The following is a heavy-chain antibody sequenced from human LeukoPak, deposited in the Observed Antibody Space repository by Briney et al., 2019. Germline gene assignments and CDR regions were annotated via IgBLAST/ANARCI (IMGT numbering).Heavy chain of an antibody. J-gene: IGHJ6*02. D-gene: IGHD3-9*01. Sequence: SETLSLTCAVSGGSISSYYWSWIRQPPGKGLEWIGYIYYSGSTKYNPSLKSRVTTSVDTSKNQFSLKLSSVTAADTAVYYWARSNSVGGYFDVLTGYYKDRYGMDVWGQGTTVTVFS. CDR3: ARSNSVGGYFDVLTGYYKDRYGMDV. CDR2: IYYSGST. V-gene: IGHV4-59*01. CDR1: GGSISSYY.